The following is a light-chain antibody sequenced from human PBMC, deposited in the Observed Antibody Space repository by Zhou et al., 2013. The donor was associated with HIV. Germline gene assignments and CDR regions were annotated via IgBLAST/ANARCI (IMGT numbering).Light chain of an antibody. Sequence: DIQLTQSPSYLSADVGDSVTITCRASQGIGTYLAWYQQKPGNAPNLLIYGESTLQDGVPSRFSGSGSGTEFLLTISSLQPEDLATYYCLQHNSYPRTFGQGTKVEIK. CDR1: QGIGTY. J-gene: IGKJ1*01. V-gene: IGKV1-9*01. CDR2: GES. CDR3: LQHNSYPRT.